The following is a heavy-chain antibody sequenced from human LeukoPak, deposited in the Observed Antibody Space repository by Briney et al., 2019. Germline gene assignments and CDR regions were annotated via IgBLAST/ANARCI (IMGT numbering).Heavy chain of an antibody. CDR2: INTGNGNT. CDR3: ARDRAMADY. V-gene: IGHV1-3*04. Sequence: ASVKVSCKASGYTFTSYAMHWVRQAPGQRLEWMGWINTGNGNTKYSQKFEGRVTVTRDTSATAVYMELSSLRSEDTAVYYCARDRAMADYWGQGTLVTVSS. CDR1: GYTFTSYA. D-gene: IGHD5-18*01. J-gene: IGHJ4*02.